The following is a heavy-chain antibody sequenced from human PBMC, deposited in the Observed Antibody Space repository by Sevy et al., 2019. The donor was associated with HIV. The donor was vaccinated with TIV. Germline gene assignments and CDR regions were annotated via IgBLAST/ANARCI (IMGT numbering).Heavy chain of an antibody. V-gene: IGHV3-73*01. CDR1: GFTFSGSA. J-gene: IGHJ6*02. CDR3: TRVARSGSYLLENYGMDV. D-gene: IGHD1-26*01. CDR2: IRSKANSYAT. Sequence: GGSLRLSCAASGFTFSGSAMHWVRQASGKGLEWVGRIRSKANSYATAYAASVKGRLTISRDDSKNTAYLQMNSLKTEDTAVYYCTRVARSGSYLLENYGMDVWGQGTTVTVSS.